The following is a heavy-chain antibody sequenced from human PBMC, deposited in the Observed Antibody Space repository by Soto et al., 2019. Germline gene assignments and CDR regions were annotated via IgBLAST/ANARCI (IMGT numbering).Heavy chain of an antibody. CDR1: GFTFSSYA. CDR3: ATSSEAGIVGATLLVDYYGMDV. Sequence: GGSLRLSCAASGFTFSSYAMHWVRQAPGKGLEWVAVISYDGSNKYYADSVKGRFTISRDNSKNSLYLQMNSLRAEDTAVYYCATSSEAGIVGATLLVDYYGMDVWGQGTTVTVS. J-gene: IGHJ6*02. CDR2: ISYDGSNK. V-gene: IGHV3-30-3*01. D-gene: IGHD1-26*01.